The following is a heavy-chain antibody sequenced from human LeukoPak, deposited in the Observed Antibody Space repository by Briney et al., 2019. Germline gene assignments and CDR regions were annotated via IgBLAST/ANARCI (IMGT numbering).Heavy chain of an antibody. V-gene: IGHV1-69*04. CDR3: ARSSSGYALGSFDY. D-gene: IGHD5-12*01. CDR1: GGTFCSYA. CDR2: IIPILGIA. J-gene: IGHJ4*02. Sequence: SVKVSCKASGGTFCSYAISWVRQAPGQGLEWMGRIIPILGIANYAQKFQGRVTITADKSTSTAYMELSSLRSEDTAVYYCARSSSGYALGSFDYWGQGTLVTVSS.